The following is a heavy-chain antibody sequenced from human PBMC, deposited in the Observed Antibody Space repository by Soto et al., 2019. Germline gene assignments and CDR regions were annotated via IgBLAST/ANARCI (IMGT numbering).Heavy chain of an antibody. CDR2: INAGNGNT. Sequence: QVQLVQSGAEVKKPGASVKVSCKASGYTFTSYAMHWMRQAPGQRLEWMGWINAGNGNTKYSQKFQGRVTITRDTSASTAYMELSSLRSEDTAVYYCARAISSSDFYYYYYMDVWGKGTTVTVSS. J-gene: IGHJ6*03. CDR1: GYTFTSYA. D-gene: IGHD6-6*01. V-gene: IGHV1-3*01. CDR3: ARAISSSDFYYYYYMDV.